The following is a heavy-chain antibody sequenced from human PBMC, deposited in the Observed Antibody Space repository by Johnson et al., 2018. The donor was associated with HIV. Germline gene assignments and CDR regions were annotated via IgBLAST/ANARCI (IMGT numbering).Heavy chain of an antibody. D-gene: IGHD6-19*01. V-gene: IGHV3-30*14. Sequence: QVQLVESGGGVVQPGRSLRLSCAASGFTFSSYAMHWVRQAPAKGLELVAVISYDGSNKYYADSVKGRFTISRDNARNSLYLQMNSLRAEDTAVYYCARSGNRQWLVRGAFDIWGQGTMVTVSS. CDR2: ISYDGSNK. CDR3: ARSGNRQWLVRGAFDI. J-gene: IGHJ3*02. CDR1: GFTFSSYA.